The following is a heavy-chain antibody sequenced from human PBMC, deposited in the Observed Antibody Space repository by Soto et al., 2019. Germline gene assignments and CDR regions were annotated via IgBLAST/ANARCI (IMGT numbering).Heavy chain of an antibody. CDR1: GGSISSYY. CDR3: ARGARDYDFWSGYYRSWFDP. D-gene: IGHD3-3*01. CDR2: IYYSGST. J-gene: IGHJ5*02. V-gene: IGHV4-59*01. Sequence: QVQLQESGPGLVKPSETLSLTCTVSGGSISSYYWSWIRQPPGKGLEWIGYIYYSGSTNYNPSLKRRVTMSVATAKTQFSLKLSSVTAAGTAVYDCARGARDYDFWSGYYRSWFDPWGQGTLVTVSS.